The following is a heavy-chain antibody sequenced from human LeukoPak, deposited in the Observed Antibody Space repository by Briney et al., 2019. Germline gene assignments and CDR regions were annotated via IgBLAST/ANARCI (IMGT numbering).Heavy chain of an antibody. Sequence: SETLSLTCTVSGGSIISHYWNWIRQPAGKGLEWIGRVYASGSTTYNPSLKNRVTMSVDTSKNQFSLRLTSVTAADTAVYYCAEDTSSWYSPPGAFDLWGQGTMVTVSS. J-gene: IGHJ3*01. CDR3: AEDTSSWYSPPGAFDL. D-gene: IGHD6-13*01. V-gene: IGHV4-4*07. CDR2: VYASGST. CDR1: GGSIISHY.